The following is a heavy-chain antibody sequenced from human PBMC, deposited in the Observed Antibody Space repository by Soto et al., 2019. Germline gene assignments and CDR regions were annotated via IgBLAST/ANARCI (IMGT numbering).Heavy chain of an antibody. CDR1: GFAVSSKY. V-gene: IGHV3-53*01. D-gene: IGHD6-19*01. J-gene: IGHJ4*02. CDR2: IYGGGTT. CDR3: VQTTGWPGFDY. Sequence: EVQLVESGGGMIQPGGSLRLSCAASGFAVSSKYITWVRQAPGKGLEWVSVIYGGGTTYHADSVKGRFTISRDTSKNTLYLQMNSLRAEDTAVYYCVQTTGWPGFDYWGQGTLVTVSS.